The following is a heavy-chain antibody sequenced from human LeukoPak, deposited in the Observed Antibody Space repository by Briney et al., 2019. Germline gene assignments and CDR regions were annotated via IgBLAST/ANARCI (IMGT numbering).Heavy chain of an antibody. V-gene: IGHV1-2*02. CDR2: INPNSGGT. CDR3: AKADRLHGGPYLIGP. J-gene: IGHJ5*02. D-gene: IGHD2-21*01. Sequence: ASVKVSCKTSGYSFTDYYMHWVRQAPGQGLEWMGWINPNSGGTSSAQKFQGRVTMTRDTSITTVYMEVNWLTSDDTAIYYCAKADRLHGGPYLIGPWGQGTLVTVSS. CDR1: GYSFTDYY.